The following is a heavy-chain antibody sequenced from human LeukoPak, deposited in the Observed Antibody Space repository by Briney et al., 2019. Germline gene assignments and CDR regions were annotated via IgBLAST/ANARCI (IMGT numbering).Heavy chain of an antibody. CDR1: GFTFSSYW. Sequence: GGSLRLSCAASGFTFSSYWMSWVRQAPGKGLEWVATIRQDGSQKYYVDSVKGRFTISRDNAKNSLYLQMNSLRAEDTAVYYCARQYAVGYYDSSGKTRPRREDWGQGTLVTVSS. V-gene: IGHV3-7*01. CDR2: IRQDGSQK. D-gene: IGHD3-22*01. J-gene: IGHJ4*02. CDR3: ARQYAVGYYDSSGKTRPRRED.